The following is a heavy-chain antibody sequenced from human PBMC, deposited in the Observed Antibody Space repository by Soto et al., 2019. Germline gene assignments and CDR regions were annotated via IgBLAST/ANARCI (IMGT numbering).Heavy chain of an antibody. CDR2: IKHGGSS. CDR1: PGSFSHYF. J-gene: IGHJ3*02. V-gene: IGHV4-34*01. Sequence: QVQQQPWGAGLLKPSENLSLTCSVVPGSFSHYFWNWIRQSPGKGLEWIGNIKHGGSSNYNPSLKSRVSISLDMSTNQFSLNLSSVTAADTGVYYCARGGSSDWQVALDIWGQGTMVTVSS. D-gene: IGHD6-19*01. CDR3: ARGGSSDWQVALDI.